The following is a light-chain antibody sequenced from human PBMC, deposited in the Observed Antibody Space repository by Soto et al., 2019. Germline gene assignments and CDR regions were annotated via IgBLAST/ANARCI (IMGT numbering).Light chain of an antibody. Sequence: EIVLTQSPATLSLSPGAIATLSCRASQSVSSYLAWYQQKPGQAPRLLIYDASNRATGIPARFSGSGSGTDFTLTISSLEPEDLAVYYCQQRSNWTFGQGTKVDIK. CDR2: DAS. CDR3: QQRSNWT. CDR1: QSVSSY. J-gene: IGKJ1*01. V-gene: IGKV3-11*01.